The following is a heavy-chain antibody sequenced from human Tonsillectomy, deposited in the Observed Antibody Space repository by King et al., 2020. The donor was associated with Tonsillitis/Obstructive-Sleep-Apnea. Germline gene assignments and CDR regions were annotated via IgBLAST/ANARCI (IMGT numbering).Heavy chain of an antibody. CDR1: GGSIRSTSQY. Sequence: QLQESGPGLVKPSETLSLTCTVSGGSIRSTSQYWGWIRQPPGKGLDWIGSIYYSGSSYYNPSLKSRVIIYVDTSKNQFSLKLSSVTAADTAVYYCATRGPVRDAFDIWGQGTMVTVSS. V-gene: IGHV4-39*01. CDR3: ATRGPVRDAFDI. J-gene: IGHJ3*02. CDR2: IYYSGSS.